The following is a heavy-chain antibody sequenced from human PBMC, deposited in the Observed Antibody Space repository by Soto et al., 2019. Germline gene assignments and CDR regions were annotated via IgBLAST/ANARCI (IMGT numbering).Heavy chain of an antibody. Sequence: QVQLQESGPGLVKPSETLSLTCTVSGGFVNSDTHSWSWIRQTPGKRLEWIGFIYSGGSTKNPSLRSRVTMSVDTSKTQFSLKLRSVIVADTAVYHCARFVRSCSATTCSPRADVWGQGITVTVSS. V-gene: IGHV4-61*01. CDR2: IYSGGST. J-gene: IGHJ6*02. D-gene: IGHD2-2*01. CDR1: GGFVNSDTHS. CDR3: ARFVRSCSATTCSPRADV.